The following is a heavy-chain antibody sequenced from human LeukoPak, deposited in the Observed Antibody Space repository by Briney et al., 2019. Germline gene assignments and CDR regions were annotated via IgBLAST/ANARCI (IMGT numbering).Heavy chain of an antibody. CDR3: AKDSGFYCSSTSCSDPDY. Sequence: GGSLRLSCAASGFTFSSYGMHWVRQAPGKGLEWVAFIRYDGSNKYYADSVKGRFTISRDNSKNTLYLQTNSLRAEDTAVYYCAKDSGFYCSSTSCSDPDYWGQGTLVTVSS. V-gene: IGHV3-30*02. J-gene: IGHJ4*02. D-gene: IGHD2-2*01. CDR1: GFTFSSYG. CDR2: IRYDGSNK.